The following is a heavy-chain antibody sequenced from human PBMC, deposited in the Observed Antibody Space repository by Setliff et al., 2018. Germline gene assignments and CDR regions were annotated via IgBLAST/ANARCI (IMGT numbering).Heavy chain of an antibody. V-gene: IGHV3-30*04. CDR1: GFTFSSSS. Sequence: GGSLRLSCAASGFTFSSSSMTWVRQAPGKGLEWVAVTSYDGINKYYAESVQGRFTISRDNSKNTLYLQMNSLRAEDTAVYYCARTQVVPASTYSIDYWGQGTLVTVSS. J-gene: IGHJ4*02. D-gene: IGHD2-2*01. CDR3: ARTQVVPASTYSIDY. CDR2: TSYDGINK.